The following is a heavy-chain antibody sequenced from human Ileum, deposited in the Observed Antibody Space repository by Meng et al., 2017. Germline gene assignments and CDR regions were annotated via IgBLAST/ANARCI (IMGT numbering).Heavy chain of an antibody. V-gene: IGHV4-61*08. CDR1: VCSVINDGFQ. D-gene: IGHD7-27*01. CDR2: AST. CDR3: ARDHWGSLDY. Sequence: TLPPICSVSVCSVINDGFQWGWVRQPPGKGLEWVGYASTNYNPSLKSRVTISLDTSKNQFSLELSSVTAADTAVYYCARDHWGSLDYWGQGILVTVSS. J-gene: IGHJ4*02.